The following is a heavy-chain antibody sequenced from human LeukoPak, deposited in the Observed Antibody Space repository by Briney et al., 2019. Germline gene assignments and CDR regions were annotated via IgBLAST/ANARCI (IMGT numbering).Heavy chain of an antibody. V-gene: IGHV3-30*04. CDR3: ARQMTSTRLFDS. D-gene: IGHD5/OR15-5a*01. Sequence: GRSLRLSCVASGFIFSDHPFHWVRQSPDKGLEWVALIGSDGTKKYYADSVQGRFTVSRDNSKNTLFLQMNTLRADDTAVYFCARQMTSTRLFDSWGQGTLVTVSS. CDR2: IGSDGTKK. J-gene: IGHJ4*02. CDR1: GFIFSDHP.